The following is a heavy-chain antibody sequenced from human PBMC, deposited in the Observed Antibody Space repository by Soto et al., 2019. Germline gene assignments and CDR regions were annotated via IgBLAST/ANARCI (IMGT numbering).Heavy chain of an antibody. Sequence: PSETLSLTCTVSGGSISSSSYYWGWIRQPPGKGLEWIGSIYYSGSTYYNPSLKSRVTIFVDTSENQFSLKLSSVTAADTAVYYCARHNWNGASWFDPWGQGTLVTVSS. J-gene: IGHJ5*02. CDR1: GGSISSSSYY. V-gene: IGHV4-39*01. CDR2: IYYSGST. CDR3: ARHNWNGASWFDP. D-gene: IGHD1-1*01.